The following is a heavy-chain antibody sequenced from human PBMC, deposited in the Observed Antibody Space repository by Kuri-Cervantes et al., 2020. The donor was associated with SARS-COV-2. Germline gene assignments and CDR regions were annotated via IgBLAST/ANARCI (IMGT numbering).Heavy chain of an antibody. Sequence: ESLKISCAACGFTFSSYDMHWVRQAPGKGLVWVSGINTDGSSTRYADSVKGQFTTSRDNAKNSLYLQMNSLRAEDTAVYYCAMAQWLVMSAFDIWGQGTMVTVSS. CDR3: AMAQWLVMSAFDI. CDR2: INTDGSST. V-gene: IGHV3-74*01. D-gene: IGHD6-19*01. J-gene: IGHJ3*02. CDR1: GFTFSSYD.